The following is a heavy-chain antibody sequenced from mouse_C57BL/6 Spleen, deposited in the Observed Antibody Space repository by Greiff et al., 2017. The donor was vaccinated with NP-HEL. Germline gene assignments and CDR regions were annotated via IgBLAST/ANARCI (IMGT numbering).Heavy chain of an antibody. CDR2: IYPGDGDT. D-gene: IGHD2-4*01. Sequence: QVQLKQSGPELVKPGASVKISCKASGYAFSSSWMNWVKQRPGKGLEWIGRIYPGDGDTNYNGKFKGKATLTADKSSSTAYMQLSSLTSEDSAVYFCARTIYYDYDGYAMDYWGQGTSVTVSS. V-gene: IGHV1-82*01. J-gene: IGHJ4*01. CDR3: ARTIYYDYDGYAMDY. CDR1: GYAFSSSW.